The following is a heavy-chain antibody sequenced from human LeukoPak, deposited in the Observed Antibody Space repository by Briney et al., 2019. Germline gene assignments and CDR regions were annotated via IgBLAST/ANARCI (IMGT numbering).Heavy chain of an antibody. V-gene: IGHV3-21*01. CDR2: ISSSSSYI. Sequence: PGGSLRLSCAASGFTFSSYSMNWVRQAPGKGLEWVSSISSSSSYIYYADSVKGRFTTSRDNAKNSLYLQMNSLRAEDTAVYYCARDRGYDFWSALGGFDPWGQGTLVTVSS. D-gene: IGHD3-3*01. CDR1: GFTFSSYS. CDR3: ARDRGYDFWSALGGFDP. J-gene: IGHJ5*02.